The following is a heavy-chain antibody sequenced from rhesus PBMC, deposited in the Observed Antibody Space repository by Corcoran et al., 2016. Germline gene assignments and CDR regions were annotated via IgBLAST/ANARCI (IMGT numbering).Heavy chain of an antibody. D-gene: IGHD5-42*01. CDR2: FNPGGDRK. J-gene: IGHJ6*01. V-gene: IGHV3-8*01. Sequence: EVQLVESGGGLVQPGGSLRLSCTGSGFTFGSYYMYWVRQAPGKGLEWVSAFNPGGDRKRYTDSVKGRFTISKENAKNTLYLQMDRLRAEDTAVYYCARGGDIVGTVVRALRSDYGLDSWGQGVVVTVSS. CDR3: ARGGDIVGTVVRALRSDYGLDS. CDR1: GFTFGSYY.